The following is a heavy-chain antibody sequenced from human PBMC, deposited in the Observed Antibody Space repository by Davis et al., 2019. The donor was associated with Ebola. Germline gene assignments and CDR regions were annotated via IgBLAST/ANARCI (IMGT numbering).Heavy chain of an antibody. CDR2: IRSGGNNR. CDR3: AKSGLSFGVVKYHYGMDV. D-gene: IGHD3-3*01. J-gene: IGHJ6*04. CDR1: GFPFSSYG. V-gene: IGHV3-30*02. Sequence: GESLKISCAASGFPFSSYGMHWVRQAPGKGLDWVAFIRSGGNNRFYADSVKGRFTISRDNSKNTLYLQMNSLRAEDTAVYYCAKSGLSFGVVKYHYGMDVWGKGTTVTVSS.